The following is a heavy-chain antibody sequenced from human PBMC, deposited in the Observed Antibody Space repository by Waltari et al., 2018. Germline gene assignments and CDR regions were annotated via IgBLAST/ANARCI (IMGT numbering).Heavy chain of an antibody. Sequence: EVQLVESGGSLVQPGGSLRLSCAASGFTVSSNYMSWVRQAPGKGLECVSVINSGGSTYYADSVKGRFTISRDNSKNTLYLQMNSLRAEDTAVYNCARVDSSWYYFDYWGQGTLVTVSS. CDR2: INSGGST. V-gene: IGHV3-66*02. CDR3: ARVDSSWYYFDY. CDR1: GFTVSSNY. D-gene: IGHD6-13*01. J-gene: IGHJ4*02.